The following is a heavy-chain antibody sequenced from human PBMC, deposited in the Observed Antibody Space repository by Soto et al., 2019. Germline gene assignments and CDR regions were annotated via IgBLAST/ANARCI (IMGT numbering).Heavy chain of an antibody. CDR3: AILASYGDAKLDS. CDR2: IYYSGST. Sequence: SETLSLTCTVSGGSISSYYWSWIRQPPGKGLEWIGYIYYSGSTNYNPSLKSRVTISVDTSKNQFSLKLSSVTAADTAVYYCAILASYGDAKLDSWAQGTLVTVSS. V-gene: IGHV4-59*01. D-gene: IGHD4-17*01. J-gene: IGHJ4*02. CDR1: GGSISSYY.